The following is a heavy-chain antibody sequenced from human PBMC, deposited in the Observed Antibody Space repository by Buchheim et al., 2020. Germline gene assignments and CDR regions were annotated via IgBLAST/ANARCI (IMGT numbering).Heavy chain of an antibody. CDR1: GGSISSSSYY. V-gene: IGHV4-39*01. D-gene: IGHD6-13*01. CDR3: ARVTSYSSSWYAAYWYFDL. Sequence: QLQLQESGPGLVKPSETLSLTCTVSGGSISSSSYYWGWIRQPPGKGLEWIGSIYYSGSTYYNPSLQSRVTISVDTSQNQFSLKLSSVTAADTAVYYCARVTSYSSSWYAAYWYFDLWGRGTL. J-gene: IGHJ2*01. CDR2: IYYSGST.